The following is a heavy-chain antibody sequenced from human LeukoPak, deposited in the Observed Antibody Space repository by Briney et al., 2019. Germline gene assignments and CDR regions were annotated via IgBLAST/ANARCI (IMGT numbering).Heavy chain of an antibody. D-gene: IGHD6-19*01. V-gene: IGHV4-59*11. CDR2: IHYGGST. CDR3: ARHRTSGWGLDY. Sequence: SETLSLTCTVSSGSITRHYWTWIRQPPGKGLEWIGYIHYGGSTNYNPSLKSRVTISVDTSKKQFSLNMSSVTPADTALYYCARHRTSGWGLDYWGQGTLVIVSS. J-gene: IGHJ4*02. CDR1: SGSITRHY.